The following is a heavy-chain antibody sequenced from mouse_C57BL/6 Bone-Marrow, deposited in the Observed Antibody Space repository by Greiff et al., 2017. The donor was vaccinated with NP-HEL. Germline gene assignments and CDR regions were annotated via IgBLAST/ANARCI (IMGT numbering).Heavy chain of an antibody. D-gene: IGHD3-1*01. Sequence: EVKLLESGGDLVKPGGSLKLSCAASGFTFSSYGMSWVRQTPDKRLEWVATISSGGSYTYYPDSVKGRFTISRDNAKNTLYLQMSSLKSEDTAMYYCARRGLLIWFAYWGQGTLVTVSA. J-gene: IGHJ3*01. CDR1: GFTFSSYG. CDR2: ISSGGSYT. CDR3: ARRGLLIWFAY. V-gene: IGHV5-6*02.